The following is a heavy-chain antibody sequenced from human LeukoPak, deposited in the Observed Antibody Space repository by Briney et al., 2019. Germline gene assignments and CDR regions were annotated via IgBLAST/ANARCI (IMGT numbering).Heavy chain of an antibody. J-gene: IGHJ4*02. CDR3: ARLDYDGTNYPISFDC. CDR1: GFSLSDYA. D-gene: IGHD3-22*01. Sequence: GGSLKLSCAASGFSLSDYAVHWVRQGSGKGLEWVGRVRDKGNTYATAYAESVKGRFTISRGDSNNTAYLQMNSLKIEDTAVYYCARLDYDGTNYPISFDCWGQGTLVTVSS. CDR2: VRDKGNTYAT. V-gene: IGHV3-73*01.